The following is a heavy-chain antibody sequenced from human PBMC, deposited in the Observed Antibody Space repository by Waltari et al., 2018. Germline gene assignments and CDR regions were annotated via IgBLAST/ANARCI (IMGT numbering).Heavy chain of an antibody. J-gene: IGHJ6*03. V-gene: IGHV4-34*01. D-gene: IGHD6-6*01. CDR1: GGSFRGSY. Sequence: QVQLQQWGAGLLKPSETLSLTCAVYGGSFRGSYWSWIRQRPGKGLEWIGEINHSGSTNYNPSLKSRVTISVDTSKNQFSLKLSSVTAADTAVYYCASLAARRNYYYYYMDVWGKGTTVTVSS. CDR3: ASLAARRNYYYYYMDV. CDR2: INHSGST.